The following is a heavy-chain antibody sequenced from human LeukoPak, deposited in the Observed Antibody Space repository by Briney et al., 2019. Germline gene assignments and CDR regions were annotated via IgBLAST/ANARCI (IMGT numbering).Heavy chain of an antibody. J-gene: IGHJ4*02. CDR1: GGTFSSYA. Sequence: GASVKVSCKASGGTFSSYAISWVRQAPGQGLEWMGGIIPIFGTANYAQKLQGRVTITADESTSTAYMELSSLRSEDTAVYYCAREGGYDSRILDYWGQGTLVTVSS. V-gene: IGHV1-69*13. CDR3: AREGGYDSRILDY. D-gene: IGHD3-22*01. CDR2: IIPIFGTA.